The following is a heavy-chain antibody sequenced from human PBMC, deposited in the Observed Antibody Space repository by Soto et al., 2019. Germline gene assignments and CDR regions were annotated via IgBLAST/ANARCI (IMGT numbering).Heavy chain of an antibody. CDR3: ARGYSGYDPYYFDY. V-gene: IGHV3-66*01. Sequence: GGSLRLSCAASGFTVSSNYMSWVRQAPGKGLEWVSVIYSGGSTYYADSVKGRFTISRDNSKNTLYLQMNSLRAEDTAVYYCARGYSGYDPYYFDYWGQGTLVTVSS. D-gene: IGHD5-12*01. CDR2: IYSGGST. CDR1: GFTVSSNY. J-gene: IGHJ4*02.